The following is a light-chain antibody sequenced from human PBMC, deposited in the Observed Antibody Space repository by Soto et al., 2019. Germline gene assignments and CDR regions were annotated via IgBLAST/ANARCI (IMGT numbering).Light chain of an antibody. CDR2: AAS. CDR1: QYISNW. V-gene: IGKV1-12*01. CDR3: QQANSFP. J-gene: IGKJ4*01. Sequence: DIQMTQSPSSVSASVGDRVTITCRASQYISNWLAWYQQKPGKAPKLLIYAASSLVNGVPSRFSGSASGTNSTLTISSLQPEDLATYYCQQANSFPFGGGTNVDIK.